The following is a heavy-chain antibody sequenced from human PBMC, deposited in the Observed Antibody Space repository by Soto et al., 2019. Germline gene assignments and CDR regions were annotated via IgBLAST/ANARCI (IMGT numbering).Heavy chain of an antibody. V-gene: IGHV3-30*18. CDR2: ISYDGSNK. D-gene: IGHD6-19*01. CDR3: AKDRSILLAVAGSDLIDY. Sequence: PGGSLRLSCAASGFTFSSYGMHWVRQAPGKGLEWVAVISYDGSNKYYADSVKGRFTISRDNSKNTLYLQMNSLRAEDTAVYYCAKDRSILLAVAGSDLIDYWGQGTLVTVSS. J-gene: IGHJ4*02. CDR1: GFTFSSYG.